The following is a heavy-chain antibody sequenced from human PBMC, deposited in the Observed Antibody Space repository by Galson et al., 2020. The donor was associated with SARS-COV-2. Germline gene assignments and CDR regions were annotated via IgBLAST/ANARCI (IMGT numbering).Heavy chain of an antibody. CDR3: ARLRESSGILFDR. V-gene: IGHV4-59*08. Sequence: SETLSLTCTVSGGSISGYYWSWIRQPPGKGLEWIGYIYYSGNTNYNPSLKSQVTISVDTSKNQFSLRLSSMTAADTAMYYCARLRESSGILFDRWGQGTLVTVSS. CDR1: GGSISGYY. D-gene: IGHD6-19*01. J-gene: IGHJ4*02. CDR2: IYYSGNT.